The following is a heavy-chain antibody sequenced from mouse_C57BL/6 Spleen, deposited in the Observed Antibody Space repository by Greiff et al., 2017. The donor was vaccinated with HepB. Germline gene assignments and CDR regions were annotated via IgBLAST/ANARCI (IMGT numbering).Heavy chain of an antibody. CDR1: GYTFTSYW. CDR3: ARGDYGSRQFAY. V-gene: IGHV1-69*01. Sequence: QVQLQQPGAELVMPGASVKLSCKASGYTFTSYWMHWVKQRPGQGLEWIGEIDPSDSYTNYNQKFKGKSTLTVDKSSRTAYMQLSSLTSEDSAVYYCARGDYGSRQFAYWGQGTLVTVSA. D-gene: IGHD1-1*01. CDR2: IDPSDSYT. J-gene: IGHJ3*01.